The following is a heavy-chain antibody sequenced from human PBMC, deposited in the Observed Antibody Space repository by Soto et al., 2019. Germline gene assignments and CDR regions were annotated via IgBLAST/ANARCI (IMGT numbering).Heavy chain of an antibody. J-gene: IGHJ6*02. CDR3: ARLRPFMLTFGGVIPRGGMDV. D-gene: IGHD3-16*02. V-gene: IGHV5-51*01. Sequence: GESLKISCKGSGYSFTSHWIGWVRQMPGKGLEWMGIIYPGDSDTRYSPSFQGQVTISADKSISTAYLQCSSLKASDTAMYYCARLRPFMLTFGGVIPRGGMDVWGQGTTVTVSS. CDR2: IYPGDSDT. CDR1: GYSFTSHW.